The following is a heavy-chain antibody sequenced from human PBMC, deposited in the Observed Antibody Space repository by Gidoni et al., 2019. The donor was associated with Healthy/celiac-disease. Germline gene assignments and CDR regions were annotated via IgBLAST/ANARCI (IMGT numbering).Heavy chain of an antibody. CDR1: GDSISSGESY. V-gene: IGHV4-31*03. CDR3: ARTRAYSGTYCDFDH. J-gene: IGHJ4*02. D-gene: IGHD1-26*01. CDR2: IYYRGTT. Sequence: QVQLQESGPGLVKPSQILSLTCTVSGDSISSGESYWSWIRQRPGKGLEWIGYIYYRGTTSYTPSLKSRVAISVDTSKNQFSLYLRSVTAADTAVYYCARTRAYSGTYCDFDHWGQGTLVTVSS.